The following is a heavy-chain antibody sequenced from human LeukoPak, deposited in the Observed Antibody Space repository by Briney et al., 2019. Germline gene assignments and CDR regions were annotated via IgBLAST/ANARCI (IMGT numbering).Heavy chain of an antibody. CDR3: AKGGGGYDSSGYYSPFDY. V-gene: IGHV3-23*01. CDR1: GFTFSSYG. J-gene: IGHJ4*02. Sequence: GGTLRLSCAASGFTFSSYGMSWVRQAPGKGLEWVSAISGSGGSTYYADSVKGRFTISRDNSKNTLYLQMNSLRAEDTAVYYCAKGGGGYDSSGYYSPFDYWGQGTLVTVSS. CDR2: ISGSGGST. D-gene: IGHD3-22*01.